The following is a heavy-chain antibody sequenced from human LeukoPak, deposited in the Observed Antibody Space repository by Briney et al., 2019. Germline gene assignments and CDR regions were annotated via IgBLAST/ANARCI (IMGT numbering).Heavy chain of an antibody. CDR1: GGTFSSYA. CDR3: ARVRYGYDFAPYYMDV. V-gene: IGHV1-69*05. Sequence: SVKVSCKASGGTFSSYAISWVRQASGQGLEWMGRIIPIFGTANYAQKFQGRVTITTDESTSTAYMELSSLRSEDTAVYYCARVRYGYDFAPYYMDVWGKGTTVTVSS. D-gene: IGHD5-12*01. CDR2: IIPIFGTA. J-gene: IGHJ6*03.